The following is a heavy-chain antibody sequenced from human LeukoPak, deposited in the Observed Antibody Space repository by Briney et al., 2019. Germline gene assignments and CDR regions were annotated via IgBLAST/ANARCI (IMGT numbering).Heavy chain of an antibody. D-gene: IGHD5-18*01. Sequence: EASVKVSCKASGYTFTVYYIHWVRQAPGQGLEWMGGIIPIFGTANYAQKFQGRVTITADESTSTAYMELSSLRSEDTAVYYCASGGYSYGTMDAFDIWGQGTMVTVSS. J-gene: IGHJ3*02. CDR1: GYTFTVYY. CDR3: ASGGYSYGTMDAFDI. CDR2: IIPIFGTA. V-gene: IGHV1-69*13.